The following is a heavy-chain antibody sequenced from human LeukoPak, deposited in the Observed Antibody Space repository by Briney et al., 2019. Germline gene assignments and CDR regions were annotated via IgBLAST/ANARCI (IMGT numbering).Heavy chain of an antibody. V-gene: IGHV4-4*07. CDR1: GGSISSYY. D-gene: IGHD2-2*01. CDR2: IYTSGST. Sequence: PSETLSLTCTVSGGSISSYYWSWIRQPAGKGLEWIGRIYTSGSTNYNPSLKSRVTMSVDTSKNQFSLKLSSVTAADTAVYYCARHGSICSSTTCPPHFQHWGQGTLVTVSS. J-gene: IGHJ1*01. CDR3: ARHGSICSSTTCPPHFQH.